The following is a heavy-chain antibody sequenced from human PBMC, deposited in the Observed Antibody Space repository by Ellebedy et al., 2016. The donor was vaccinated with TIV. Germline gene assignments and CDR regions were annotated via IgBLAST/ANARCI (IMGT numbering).Heavy chain of an antibody. CDR1: GYSFTSYW. CDR2: IDPSDSYT. CDR3: ARLKRYYDSSGYSHWYFDL. D-gene: IGHD3-22*01. Sequence: GGSLRLSCKVSGYSFTSYWISWVRQMPGKGLEWMGRIDPSDSYTNYSPSFQGHVTISADKSISTAYLQWSSLKASDTAMYYCARLKRYYDSSGYSHWYFDLWGRGTLVTVSS. J-gene: IGHJ2*01. V-gene: IGHV5-10-1*01.